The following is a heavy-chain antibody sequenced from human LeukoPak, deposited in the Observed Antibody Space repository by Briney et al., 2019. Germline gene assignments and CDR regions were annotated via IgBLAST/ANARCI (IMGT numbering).Heavy chain of an antibody. Sequence: SETLSLTCNVSGGSISEYYWSWIRQSPGKGLEWIGHFYSAGTTKYNPSFKSRVTSLGDTSKNQVSLSLTSATAADSAVYYCAKEIVLMMSGHPSPYFMDVWGRGTTVAVSS. V-gene: IGHV4-59*01. CDR3: AKEIVLMMSGHPSPYFMDV. D-gene: IGHD2-8*01. CDR2: FYSAGTT. CDR1: GGSISEYY. J-gene: IGHJ6*03.